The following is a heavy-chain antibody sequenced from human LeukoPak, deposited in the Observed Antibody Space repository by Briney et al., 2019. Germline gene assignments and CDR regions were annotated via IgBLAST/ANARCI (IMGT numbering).Heavy chain of an antibody. CDR1: GFTFSSYA. CDR2: ISSNGGST. Sequence: PGGSLRLSCSASGFTFSSYAMHWVRQAPGKGLEYVSAISSNGGSTYYADSVKGRFTISRDNSKNTLYLQMSSLRAGDTAVYYCVKDGELFLWFGELFDYWGQGTLVTVSS. D-gene: IGHD3-10*01. J-gene: IGHJ4*02. V-gene: IGHV3-64D*06. CDR3: VKDGELFLWFGELFDY.